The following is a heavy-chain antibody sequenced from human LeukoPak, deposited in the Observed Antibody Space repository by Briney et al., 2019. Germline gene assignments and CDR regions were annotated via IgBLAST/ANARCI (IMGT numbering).Heavy chain of an antibody. CDR3: ARDMSNFGVVRTHYFDY. J-gene: IGHJ4*02. D-gene: IGHD3-3*01. CDR2: IYSGGST. Sequence: GGSLRLSCAASGFTVSSSYMSWVRQAPGKGLEWVSLIYSGGSTYYAASVKGRFTISRDNSKNTLYLQMNSLRPEDTAVYYCARDMSNFGVVRTHYFDYWGQGTLVTVSS. V-gene: IGHV3-53*01. CDR1: GFTVSSSY.